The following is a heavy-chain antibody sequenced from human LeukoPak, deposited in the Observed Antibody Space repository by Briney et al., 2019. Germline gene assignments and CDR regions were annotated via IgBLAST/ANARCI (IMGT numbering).Heavy chain of an antibody. J-gene: IGHJ4*02. V-gene: IGHV1-58*01. CDR1: GFTFTSSA. CDR3: AAVAAAGHRLDY. Sequence: SVKVSCMASGFTFTSSAVQWVRQARGQRLEWIGWIVVGSGNTNYAQKFQERVTITRDMSTSTAYMELSSLRSEDTAVYYCAAVAAAGHRLDYWGQGTLVTVSS. CDR2: IVVGSGNT. D-gene: IGHD6-13*01.